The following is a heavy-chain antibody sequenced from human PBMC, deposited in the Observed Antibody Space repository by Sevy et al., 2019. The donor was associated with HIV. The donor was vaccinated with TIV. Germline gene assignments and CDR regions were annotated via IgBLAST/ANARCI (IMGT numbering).Heavy chain of an antibody. D-gene: IGHD3-22*01. CDR3: AKEGYYYDSHSVHWFDP. V-gene: IGHV3-30*04. Sequence: GGSLRLSCSASGFNISPYALHWVRQTPGKGLQWLAVISKDGTNKDYADFLKGRFSLSRDNSKNTLYLQMSNLRPEDTAVYYCAKEGYYYDSHSVHWFDPWGQGTLVTVSS. CDR2: ISKDGTNK. CDR1: GFNISPYA. J-gene: IGHJ5*02.